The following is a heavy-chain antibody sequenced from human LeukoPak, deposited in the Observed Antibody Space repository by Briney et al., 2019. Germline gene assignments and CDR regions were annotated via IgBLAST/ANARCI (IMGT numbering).Heavy chain of an antibody. D-gene: IGHD2-15*01. CDR1: GYSFTSYW. J-gene: IGHJ6*02. CDR3: AIPSDFYPQGVEGGGMDV. Sequence: GESLKISCKGSGYSFTSYWIGWVRQMPGKGLEWMGIIFPGDSDTRYSPSFQGQVTISADKSISTAYLQWSSLKASDTAMYYCAIPSDFYPQGVEGGGMDVWGQGTTVTVSS. V-gene: IGHV5-51*01. CDR2: IFPGDSDT.